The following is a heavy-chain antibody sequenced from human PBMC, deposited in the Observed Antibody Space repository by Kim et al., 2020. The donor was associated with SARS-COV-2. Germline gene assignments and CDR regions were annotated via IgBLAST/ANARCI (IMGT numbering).Heavy chain of an antibody. Sequence: ASVKVSCKASGYTFTGYYIHWVRQAPGQGLEWMGWINPISGGTNYAQKFQGRVTMTSDTSITTANMELNRLTSDDTAVYFCARGDASVSDYWGQGTLVTV. CDR2: INPISGGT. J-gene: IGHJ4*02. CDR3: ARGDASVSDY. CDR1: GYTFTGYY. V-gene: IGHV1-2*02. D-gene: IGHD3-3*01.